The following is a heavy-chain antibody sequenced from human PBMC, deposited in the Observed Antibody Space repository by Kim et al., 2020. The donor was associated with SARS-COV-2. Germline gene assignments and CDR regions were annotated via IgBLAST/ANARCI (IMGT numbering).Heavy chain of an antibody. D-gene: IGHD5-12*01. Sequence: GESLKISCKGSGYSFTSYWIGWVRQMPGKGLEWMGIIYPGDSDTRYSPSFQGQVTISADKSISTAYLQWSSLKASDTAMYYCARHQGDGYNWGYAFDIWGPGTMVTVSS. CDR2: IYPGDSDT. CDR3: ARHQGDGYNWGYAFDI. J-gene: IGHJ3*02. V-gene: IGHV5-51*01. CDR1: GYSFTSYW.